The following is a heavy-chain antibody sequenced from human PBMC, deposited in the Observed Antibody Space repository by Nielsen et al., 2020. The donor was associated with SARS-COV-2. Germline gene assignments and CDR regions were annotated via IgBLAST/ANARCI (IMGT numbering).Heavy chain of an antibody. J-gene: IGHJ2*01. D-gene: IGHD6-19*01. V-gene: IGHV3-11*05. Sequence: GESLKISCAASGFTFSDYYMSWIRQAPEKGLEWISYIRSGSTYTNYADSVKGRFTISRDDAKNSLYLQMNSLRAEDTAVYYCARVAGTPPVSYSYFDLWGHGTLVTVSS. CDR3: ARVAGTPPVSYSYFDL. CDR1: GFTFSDYY. CDR2: IRSGSTYT.